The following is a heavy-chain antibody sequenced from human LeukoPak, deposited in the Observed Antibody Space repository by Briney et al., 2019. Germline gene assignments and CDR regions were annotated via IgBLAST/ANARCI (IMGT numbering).Heavy chain of an antibody. CDR2: IIPILGIA. D-gene: IGHD3-22*01. CDR1: GGTFSSYA. V-gene: IGHV1-69*04. Sequence: ASVKVSCKASGGTFSSYAISWVRRAPGQGLEWMGRIIPILGIANYAQKFQGRVTITADKSTSTAYMELSSLRSEDTAVYYCARDYYDSSGYYYYYYGMDVWGQGTTVTVSS. CDR3: ARDYYDSSGYYYYYYGMDV. J-gene: IGHJ6*02.